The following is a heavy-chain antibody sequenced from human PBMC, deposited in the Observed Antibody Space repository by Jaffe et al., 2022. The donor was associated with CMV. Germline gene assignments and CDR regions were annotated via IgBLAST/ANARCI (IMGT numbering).Heavy chain of an antibody. Sequence: EVQLVESGGGLVKPGGSLRLSCAASGLTFSNTWMSWVRQAPGKGLEWVGHINSENNGGTINYGAPVKGRFTISRDDSKNTLYLQMNSLKTEDTAVYYCCGSFLGYWGQGTLVTVSS. J-gene: IGHJ4*02. V-gene: IGHV3-15*01. CDR3: CGSFLGY. CDR2: INSENNGGTI. CDR1: GLTFSNTW. D-gene: IGHD1-26*01.